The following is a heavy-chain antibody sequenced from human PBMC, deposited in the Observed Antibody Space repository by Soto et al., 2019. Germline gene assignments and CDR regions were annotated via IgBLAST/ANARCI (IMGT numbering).Heavy chain of an antibody. Sequence: QVQLVQSGAEVKKPGASVKVSCKASGYTFTSYDINWVRQATGQGLEWMGWMNPNSGNTGYAQKCQGRVPMTRHTSIRTAYRELSSRRSEDTTVYYCATETTSYGMDVWGQGTRVTVSS. CDR3: ATETTSYGMDV. CDR1: GYTFTSYD. V-gene: IGHV1-8*01. J-gene: IGHJ6*02. D-gene: IGHD1-1*01. CDR2: MNPNSGNT.